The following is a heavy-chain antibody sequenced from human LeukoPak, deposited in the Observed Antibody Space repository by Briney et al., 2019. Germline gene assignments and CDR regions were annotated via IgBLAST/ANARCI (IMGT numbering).Heavy chain of an antibody. V-gene: IGHV3-30*14. CDR2: ISFDGSNT. CDR1: GFTFSTYT. J-gene: IGHJ4*02. Sequence: GGSLRLSCAASGFTFSTYTMHWVRQAPGKGLEWVAFISFDGSNTYYADSVKGRFTISRDNSKNTLYLQMNSLRAEDTAVYYCARLIAAAGTFDYWGQGTLVTVSS. D-gene: IGHD6-13*01. CDR3: ARLIAAAGTFDY.